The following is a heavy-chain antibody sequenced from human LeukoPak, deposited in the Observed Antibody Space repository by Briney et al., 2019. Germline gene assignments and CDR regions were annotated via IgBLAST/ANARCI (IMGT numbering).Heavy chain of an antibody. V-gene: IGHV3-48*04. CDR1: GFTFSSYS. J-gene: IGHJ4*02. Sequence: GGSLRLSCAASGFTFSSYSMNWVRQAPGKGLEWVSYISSSSGTILYADSVKGRFTISRDNAKNSLYLQTNSLRAEDTAVYYCARALGAYASFWGQGTLVTVSS. D-gene: IGHD5-12*01. CDR2: ISSSSGTI. CDR3: ARALGAYASF.